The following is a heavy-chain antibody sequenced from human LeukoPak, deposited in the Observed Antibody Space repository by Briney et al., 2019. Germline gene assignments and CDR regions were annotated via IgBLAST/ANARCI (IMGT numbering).Heavy chain of an antibody. D-gene: IGHD3-22*01. V-gene: IGHV3-9*01. CDR1: GFTFYDYA. CDR2: ISWNSGSI. Sequence: PGGSLRLSCAASGFTFYDYAMPWVRQAPGKGLEWVSGISWNSGSIGYADSVKGRFTISRDNAKNSLYLQMNSLRAEDAALYYCAKDYYYDSSGYSPFDYWGQGTLVTVSP. CDR3: AKDYYYDSSGYSPFDY. J-gene: IGHJ4*02.